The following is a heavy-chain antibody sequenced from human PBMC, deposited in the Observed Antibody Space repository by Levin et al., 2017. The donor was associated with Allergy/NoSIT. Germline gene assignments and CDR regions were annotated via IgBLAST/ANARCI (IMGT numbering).Heavy chain of an antibody. J-gene: IGHJ4*02. Sequence: GGSLRLSCAASGFTFSSYAMHWVRKAPGKGLEWVAVISYDGTHIYYADSVRDRFTISRDNSKNTVYLQMNSLTADDTALYYCAKDRTISPPLDYWGQGTLVTVSS. CDR3: AKDRTISPPLDY. V-gene: IGHV3-30*18. CDR1: GFTFSSYA. CDR2: ISYDGTHI. D-gene: IGHD3-9*01.